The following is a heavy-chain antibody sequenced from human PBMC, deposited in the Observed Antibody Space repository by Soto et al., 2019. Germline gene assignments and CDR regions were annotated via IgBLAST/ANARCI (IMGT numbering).Heavy chain of an antibody. V-gene: IGHV4-34*01. J-gene: IGHJ5*02. D-gene: IGHD3-16*02. CDR3: ARGRAEYYDYVWGSYRYTGHWFDP. CDR1: GGSFGGYY. CDR2: INHSGST. Sequence: PSDTLSLTCAVYGGSFGGYYWSWIRQPPGKGLEWIGEINHSGSTNYNPSLKSRVTISVDTSKNQFSLKLSSVTAADTAVYYCARGRAEYYDYVWGSYRYTGHWFDPWGQGTLVNVSS.